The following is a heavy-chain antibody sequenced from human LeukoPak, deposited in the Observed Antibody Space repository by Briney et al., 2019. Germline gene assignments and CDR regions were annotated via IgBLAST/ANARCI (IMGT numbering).Heavy chain of an antibody. V-gene: IGHV3-49*04. Sequence: GGPLRLPCTASGFTFGDYAMSWVRQAPGKGLEWVGFIRSKTHGGTTEFAAPVKDRFSISRDDSKRIAYLQMNSLKTEDTAVYYCTRDGIPETNWSGYYIDYWGQGTLVTVSS. D-gene: IGHD3-3*01. CDR2: IRSKTHGGTT. CDR3: TRDGIPETNWSGYYIDY. J-gene: IGHJ4*02. CDR1: GFTFGDYA.